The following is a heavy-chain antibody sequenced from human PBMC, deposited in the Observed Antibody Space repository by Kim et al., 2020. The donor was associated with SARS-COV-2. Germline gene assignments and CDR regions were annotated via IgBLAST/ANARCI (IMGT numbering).Heavy chain of an antibody. V-gene: IGHV3-23*01. CDR3: AKDRVGRTPFDY. CDR2: ISASGGST. J-gene: IGHJ4*02. Sequence: GGSLRLSCAASGFTFSTNVMSWVRQAPGKGLEWVSSISASGGSTYYADSVKGRFTISRDISKNTLYLQMNSLRADDTAVYYCAKDRVGRTPFDYWGQGTLVTVSS. CDR1: GFTFSTNV. D-gene: IGHD1-26*01.